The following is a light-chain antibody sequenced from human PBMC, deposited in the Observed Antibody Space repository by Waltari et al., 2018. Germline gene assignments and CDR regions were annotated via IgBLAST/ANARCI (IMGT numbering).Light chain of an antibody. V-gene: IGLV2-14*03. CDR1: SRDVGGYNY. CDR3: TSYTSSDSWV. J-gene: IGLJ3*02. Sequence: QSALTQPASVSGSPGQSITISCTGTSRDVGGYNYVSWYKQHPNRAPQLMIYGVNKRPSGVSGRFSGSKSDNMASLTISGLQADDEADYYCTSYTSSDSWVFGGGTKLTVL. CDR2: GVN.